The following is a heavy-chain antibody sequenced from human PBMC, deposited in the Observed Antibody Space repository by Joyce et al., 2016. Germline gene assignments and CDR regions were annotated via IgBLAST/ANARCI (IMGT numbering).Heavy chain of an antibody. CDR1: GGSVSSSNYF. CDR3: ARTVAPRPGDFYFDY. J-gene: IGHJ4*02. V-gene: IGHV4-61*01. Sequence: QVQLHESGPGLVKPSETLSLSCTVSGGSVSSSNYFWSWIRQPPGEGLEFIGYVYYNGNTNYNPSLTSRVTISVDTSKNQFSLKINSVTAADTAVYYCARTVAPRPGDFYFDYWGQGTLAAVSS. D-gene: IGHD6-6*01. CDR2: VYYNGNT.